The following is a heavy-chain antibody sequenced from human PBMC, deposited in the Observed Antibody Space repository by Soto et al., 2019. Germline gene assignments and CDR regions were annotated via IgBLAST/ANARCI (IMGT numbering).Heavy chain of an antibody. CDR2: SDRSGGTI. D-gene: IGHD2-15*01. V-gene: IGHV3-48*03. J-gene: IGHJ6*02. CDR3: VREIHHPHSGLDV. CDR1: GFNVSTYE. Sequence: PGGSLRLSCAVSGFNVSTYEMVWVRQTPRKGLQSIAYSDRSGGTILYADSVRGRFIISRDNPKNSLSLQMNTLRVEDTAVYYCVREIHHPHSGLDVWGQGTAVTVSS.